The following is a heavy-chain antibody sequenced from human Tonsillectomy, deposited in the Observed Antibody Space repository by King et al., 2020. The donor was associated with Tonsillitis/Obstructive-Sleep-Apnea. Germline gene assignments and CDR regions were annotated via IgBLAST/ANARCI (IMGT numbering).Heavy chain of an antibody. D-gene: IGHD2-21*01. J-gene: IGHJ4*02. CDR3: ATCGGDCYSFDY. CDR2: INHSGST. Sequence: VQLQQWGAGLLKPSETLSLTCAVYGGSFSGYYWSWIRQPPGKGLEWIGEINHSGSTNYNPSLKSRVTISVETSTNQFSLKLTSVTAADTAVYYCATCGGDCYSFDYWGQGTLVTVSS. CDR1: GGSFSGYY. V-gene: IGHV4-34*01.